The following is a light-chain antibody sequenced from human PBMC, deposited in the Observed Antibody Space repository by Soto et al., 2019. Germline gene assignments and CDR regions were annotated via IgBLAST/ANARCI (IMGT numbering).Light chain of an antibody. J-gene: IGKJ1*01. CDR3: LQYSVYSWT. CDR2: KAS. V-gene: IGKV1-5*03. CDR1: QSISSW. Sequence: DIQMTQSPSTLSASVGDRITITCRASQSISSWLAWYQQKPGEAPKLLIYKASSLDSGVPSRFSGSGSGAEFTVTISSLQPDDFAAYAFLQYSVYSWTFGQGNKVVIK.